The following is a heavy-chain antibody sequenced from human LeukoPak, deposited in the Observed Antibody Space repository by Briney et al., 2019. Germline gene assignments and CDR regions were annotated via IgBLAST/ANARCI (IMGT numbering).Heavy chain of an antibody. V-gene: IGHV4-39*07. Sequence: PSETLSLTCTVSGGSISSSSDYWGWIRQPPGTGLEWIGSFFYSGSTYYNPSLKSRVTISVDTSKNQFSLRLSSVTAADTAVYYCARRQLWLLAFDIWGQGTMVTVSS. CDR1: GGSISSSSDY. D-gene: IGHD5-18*01. J-gene: IGHJ3*02. CDR3: ARRQLWLLAFDI. CDR2: FFYSGST.